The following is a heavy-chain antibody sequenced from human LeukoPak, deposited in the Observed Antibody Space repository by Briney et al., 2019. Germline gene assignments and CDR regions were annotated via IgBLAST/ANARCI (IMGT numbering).Heavy chain of an antibody. V-gene: IGHV3-7*02. Sequence: PGGSLRLSCAASGFTFSSYAISWVRQAPGKGLEWVANIRQDGGMTYYADSVKGRFTISRDNATNSLYLQMNSLRAEDTAVYYCARNPGGLTGAFDIWGQGTMVTVSS. CDR3: ARNPGGLTGAFDI. J-gene: IGHJ3*02. CDR1: GFTFSSYA. D-gene: IGHD3-16*01. CDR2: IRQDGGMT.